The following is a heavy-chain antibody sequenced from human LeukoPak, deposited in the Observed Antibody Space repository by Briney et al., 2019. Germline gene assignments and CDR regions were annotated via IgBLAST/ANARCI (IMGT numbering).Heavy chain of an antibody. J-gene: IGHJ4*02. CDR3: ARHDSTVTSFDF. D-gene: IGHD4-17*01. CDR1: GYSFTSCW. V-gene: IGHV5-51*01. CDR2: IYPGDSNP. Sequence: HGESLKISCKGSGYSFTSCWVAWVRQMPGKGLEWMGIIYPGDSNPRYSPSFQGQVTMSADKSITTAYLQWSSLKASDTAMYYCARHDSTVTSFDFWGQGTLVTVSS.